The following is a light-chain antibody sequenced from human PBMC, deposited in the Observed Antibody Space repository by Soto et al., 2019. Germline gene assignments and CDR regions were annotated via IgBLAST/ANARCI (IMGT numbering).Light chain of an antibody. CDR3: HQADSIPET. CDR1: QSISLF. CDR2: AAS. V-gene: IGKV1-39*01. Sequence: DIQMTQSPSSLSASVGDTVTITCRASQSISLFLNWYQQKPGKAPKLLIYAASTLHGGVPSRFSGNGSWTDFTLTIISLQPEDFATYYCHQADSIPETFGQGTKVEIK. J-gene: IGKJ1*01.